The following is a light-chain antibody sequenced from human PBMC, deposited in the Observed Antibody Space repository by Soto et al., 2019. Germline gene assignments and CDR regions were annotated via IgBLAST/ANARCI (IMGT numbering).Light chain of an antibody. CDR2: DGN. J-gene: IGLJ1*01. Sequence: QSVLAQPRSVSGSPGQLLTISCTGTSSDVDDYRYVSWYQQYPGKAPKLVIYDGNKRPSGVPDRFSGSNSGNTASLTISGLQDEDEADYYCCSYVTTPEIFGTGTKVTVL. V-gene: IGLV2-11*01. CDR3: CSYVTTPEI. CDR1: SSDVDDYRY.